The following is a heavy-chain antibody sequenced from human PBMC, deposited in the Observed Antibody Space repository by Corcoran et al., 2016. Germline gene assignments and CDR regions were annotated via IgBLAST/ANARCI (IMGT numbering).Heavy chain of an antibody. CDR2: IWYDGSNK. J-gene: IGHJ3*02. CDR3: VRGREADIVVVPAALSDAFDI. Sequence: QVQLVESGGGVVQPGRSLRLSCAASGFTFSSYGMHWVRQAPGKGLEWVAVIWYDGSNKYYADSVKGRFTISRDNSKNTLYLQMNSLRAEETAVYYCVRGREADIVVVPAALSDAFDIWGQGTMVTVSS. CDR1: GFTFSSYG. V-gene: IGHV3-33*01. D-gene: IGHD2-2*01.